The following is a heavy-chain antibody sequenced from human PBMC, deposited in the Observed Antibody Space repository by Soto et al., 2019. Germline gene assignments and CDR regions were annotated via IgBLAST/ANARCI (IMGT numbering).Heavy chain of an antibody. CDR3: AALGVNFDH. CDR2: IGVGSGNR. J-gene: IGHJ4*02. Sequence: ASVKVSCKASGFTFTSSAVQWVRQARGQRLEWIGWIGVGSGNRHYAQKFQERVTITRDMSTNTAYMGLSSLRSEDTAVYYCAALGVNFDHWGQGTLVTVYS. CDR1: GFTFTSSA. D-gene: IGHD2-8*01. V-gene: IGHV1-58*01.